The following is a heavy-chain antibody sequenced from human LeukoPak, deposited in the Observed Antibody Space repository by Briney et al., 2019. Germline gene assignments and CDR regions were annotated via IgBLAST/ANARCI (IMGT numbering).Heavy chain of an antibody. V-gene: IGHV1-18*01. CDR1: GYTFTSYG. CDR3: ARDKLTGTTGNYYYYYMDV. J-gene: IGHJ6*03. D-gene: IGHD1-20*01. CDR2: ISAYNGNT. Sequence: ASVKVSCKASGYTFTSYGISWVRQAPGQGLEWMGWISAYNGNTNYAQKLQGRVTMTTDTSTSTAYMELSSLRSEDTAVYYCARDKLTGTTGNYYYYYMDVWGKGTTVTVSS.